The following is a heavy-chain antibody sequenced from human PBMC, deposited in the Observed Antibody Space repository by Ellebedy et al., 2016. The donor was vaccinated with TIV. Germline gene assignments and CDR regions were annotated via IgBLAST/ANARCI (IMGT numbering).Heavy chain of an antibody. D-gene: IGHD1-26*01. J-gene: IGHJ3*02. CDR2: ISSSSSYI. V-gene: IGHV3-21*01. CDR1: GFTFSSYS. CDR3: ARASSGSYYVPDAFDI. Sequence: GGSLRLXXAASGFTFSSYSMNWVRQAPGKGLEWVSSISSSSSYIYYADSVKGRFTISRDNAKNSLYLQMNSLRAEDTAVYYCARASSGSYYVPDAFDIWGQGTMVTVSS.